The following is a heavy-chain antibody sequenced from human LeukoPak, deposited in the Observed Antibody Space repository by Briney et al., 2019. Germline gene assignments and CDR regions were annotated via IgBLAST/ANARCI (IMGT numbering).Heavy chain of an antibody. Sequence: PSETLSLTCTVSGGSISSGSYYWSWIRQPAGKGLEWIGRIYTSGSTNYHPSLKSRVTISVDTSKNQFSLKLSSVTAADTAVYYCARDLSQGGFDLWGRGTLVTVSS. CDR1: GGSISSGSYY. V-gene: IGHV4-61*02. CDR3: ARDLSQGGFDL. J-gene: IGHJ2*01. D-gene: IGHD3-16*01. CDR2: IYTSGST.